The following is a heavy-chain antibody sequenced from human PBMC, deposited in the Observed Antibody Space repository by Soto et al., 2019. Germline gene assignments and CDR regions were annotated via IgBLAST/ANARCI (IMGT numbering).Heavy chain of an antibody. CDR1: GFTLSNAW. CDR2: IKSKTDGGTA. Sequence: EVQLVESGGGLVKPGGSLRLSCAASGFTLSNAWMHWVRQTPGKGLEWVGRIKSKTDGGTADYAAPVKGRFTISRDDSQNTLFLQMNSLYTEDTAVYYCCTDQGDSSSWYHFDYWGQGTSVTVSS. J-gene: IGHJ4*02. CDR3: CTDQGDSSSWYHFDY. V-gene: IGHV3-15*07. D-gene: IGHD6-13*01.